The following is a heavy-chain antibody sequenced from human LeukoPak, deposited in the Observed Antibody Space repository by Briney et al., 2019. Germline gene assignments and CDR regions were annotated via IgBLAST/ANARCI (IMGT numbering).Heavy chain of an antibody. CDR1: GFTFNSYT. Sequence: GESLRLSCTASGFTFNSYTMSWVRQAPGRGMEWISAIVGRGDVTDHADSVKGRFTVSRDNSRNTLYLQMNSLRVEDTAIYYCARWDGYGDLWGRGTLVTVSS. J-gene: IGHJ2*01. CDR3: ARWDGYGDL. V-gene: IGHV3-23*01. D-gene: IGHD5-12*01. CDR2: IVGRGDVT.